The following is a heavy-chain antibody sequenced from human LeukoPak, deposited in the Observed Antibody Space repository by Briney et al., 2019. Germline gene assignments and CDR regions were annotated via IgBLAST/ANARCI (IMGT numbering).Heavy chain of an antibody. J-gene: IGHJ4*02. CDR2: INPDGSTT. V-gene: IGHV3-74*01. Sequence: GGSLRLSCVASGFAFRNYWMYWVRQGPGKGLVWLSRINPDGSTTTYADSVKGRSTISRDNAKNSLYLQMNRLRAEDTAVYYCARERQLERLAFGKEGSAFDYWGQGTLVTVSS. CDR1: GFAFRNYW. CDR3: ARERQLERLAFGKEGSAFDY. D-gene: IGHD1-1*01.